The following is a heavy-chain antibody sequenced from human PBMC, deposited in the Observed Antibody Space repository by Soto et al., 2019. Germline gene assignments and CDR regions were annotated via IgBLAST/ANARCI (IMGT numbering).Heavy chain of an antibody. CDR3: ARPSYGSHYYSGMDV. CDR2: IWYDGSNK. CDR1: GFTFSNYG. V-gene: IGHV3-33*01. J-gene: IGHJ6*02. Sequence: QVQLVESGGGVVQPGRSLRLSCAASGFTFSNYGMHWVRQAPGKGLEWVAVIWYDGSNKYYADSVKGRFTISRDNSKNTLYLQMNSLRAEDTAVYYCARPSYGSHYYSGMDVWGQGTTVTVSS. D-gene: IGHD3-10*01.